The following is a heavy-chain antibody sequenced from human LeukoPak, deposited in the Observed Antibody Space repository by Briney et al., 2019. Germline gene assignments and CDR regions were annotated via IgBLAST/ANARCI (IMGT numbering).Heavy chain of an antibody. D-gene: IGHD3-22*01. CDR2: IKEDGSEK. V-gene: IGHV3-7*01. J-gene: IGHJ3*02. CDR3: ARADSTGAFDI. CDR1: GFTFGSYW. Sequence: GGSLRLSCAASGFTFGSYWMTWVRQAPGMGLQWVANIKEDGSEKYYVDSVKGRFTISRDNAKNSLYLQMSSLRAEDTAVYYCARADSTGAFDIWGQGTMVTVS.